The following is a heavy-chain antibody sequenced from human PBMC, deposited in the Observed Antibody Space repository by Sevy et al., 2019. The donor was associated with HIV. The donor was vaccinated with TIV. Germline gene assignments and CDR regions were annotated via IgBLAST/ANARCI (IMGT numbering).Heavy chain of an antibody. J-gene: IGHJ6*02. V-gene: IGHV3-21*01. CDR3: AGHYYGLDV. CDR2: ISSNGTYI. CDR1: GFTFSNYN. Sequence: RGSLRLSCAASGFTFSNYNMNWVRQAPGKGLERVSSISSNGTYIYYGDSLKGRFTISRDNAKNSLYLQMNSLRAEDTTVYYCAGHYYGLDVWGQGTTVYVSS.